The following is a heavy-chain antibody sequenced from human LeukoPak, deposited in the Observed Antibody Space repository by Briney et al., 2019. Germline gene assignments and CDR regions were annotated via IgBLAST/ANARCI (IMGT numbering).Heavy chain of an antibody. J-gene: IGHJ3*02. D-gene: IGHD2/OR15-2a*01. CDR3: ARAGIYGGSFDI. Sequence: PGGSLRLSCAASGFTSSSYWMHWVRQAPGKGLVWVSRINTDGSRTNYADSVKGRFTISRDFAKNTLYLQVNSLRAEDTAVYYCARAGIYGGSFDIWGQGTMVTVSA. CDR2: INTDGSRT. CDR1: GFTSSSYW. V-gene: IGHV3-74*01.